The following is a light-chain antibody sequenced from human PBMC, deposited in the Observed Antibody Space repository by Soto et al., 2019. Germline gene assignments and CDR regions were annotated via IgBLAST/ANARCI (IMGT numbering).Light chain of an antibody. Sequence: QSVLTQSPSASASLEVSVTLTCTLSSGHNSYAIAWHQQQPEKGPRYVMKVNSDGSHSKGDGIPDRLPGSSSGAERYLTISSLQSEDEADYFCQTWSADIRVFGGGTKLTVL. V-gene: IGLV4-69*01. CDR2: VNSDGSH. J-gene: IGLJ3*02. CDR3: QTWSADIRV. CDR1: SGHNSYA.